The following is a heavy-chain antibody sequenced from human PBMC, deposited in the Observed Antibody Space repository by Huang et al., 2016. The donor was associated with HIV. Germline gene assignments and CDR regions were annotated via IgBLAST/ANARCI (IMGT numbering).Heavy chain of an antibody. CDR3: AGGDYDSSGYYQGYLYYMDV. J-gene: IGHJ6*03. V-gene: IGHV3-53*02. Sequence: EVQLVETGGGLIQPGGSLRLSCAASGFSVTTSNIGWVRQAPGEGLEWISLIYSGGNTYYADSVKGRFTISRDNSKNTVYLQMNNLRAEDTAVYYCAGGDYDSSGYYQGYLYYMDVWGKGTTVTVSS. D-gene: IGHD3-22*01. CDR2: IYSGGNT. CDR1: GFSVTTSN.